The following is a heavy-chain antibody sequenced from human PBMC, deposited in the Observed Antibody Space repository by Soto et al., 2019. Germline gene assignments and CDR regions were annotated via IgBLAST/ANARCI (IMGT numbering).Heavy chain of an antibody. V-gene: IGHV1-69*13. CDR2: IIPIFGTA. CDR1: GGTFSSYA. CDR3: ARGHSDFWSGYYTGDWFDP. D-gene: IGHD3-3*01. J-gene: IGHJ5*02. Sequence: SVKVSCKASGGTFSSYAISWVRQAPGQGLEWMGGIIPIFGTANYAQKFQGRVTITADESTSTAYMELSSLRSEDTAVYYCARGHSDFWSGYYTGDWFDPWGQGTLVTVSS.